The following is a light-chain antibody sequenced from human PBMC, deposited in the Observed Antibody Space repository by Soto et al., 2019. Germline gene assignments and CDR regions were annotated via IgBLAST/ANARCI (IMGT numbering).Light chain of an antibody. J-gene: IGKJ2*01. Sequence: DVVMTQSPLSLPVILGQPASISCRSSQSLVHSDGNTYLTWFHQRPGQSPRRLIYKVSDRDSGVPGRFSGSGSGTDFTLKVSRVEAEDVGIYYCVQTTHWPYTFGQGAKLEIK. CDR3: VQTTHWPYT. V-gene: IGKV2-30*02. CDR1: QSLVHSDGNTY. CDR2: KVS.